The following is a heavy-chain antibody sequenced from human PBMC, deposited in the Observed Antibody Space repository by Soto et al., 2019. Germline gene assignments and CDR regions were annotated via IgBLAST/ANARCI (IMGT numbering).Heavy chain of an antibody. J-gene: IGHJ6*02. CDR3: AGGVSAKLLYYPSYYYYGMDV. Sequence: QMQLVQSGPEVQKPGTSVKVSCKASGFTFTASAVHWVRQARGQHIDWIGWIVLGSGKTNYAENFRERGTITRDTSTSTAYMELTGLRSEDTAVYYCAGGVSAKLLYYPSYYYYGMDVWGQGTTVTVAS. CDR1: GFTFTASA. CDR2: IVLGSGKT. D-gene: IGHD3-22*01. V-gene: IGHV1-58*01.